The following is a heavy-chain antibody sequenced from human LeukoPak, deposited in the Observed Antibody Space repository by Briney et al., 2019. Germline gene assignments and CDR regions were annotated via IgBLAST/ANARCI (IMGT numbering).Heavy chain of an antibody. CDR1: GFTFSSYA. J-gene: IGHJ6*04. D-gene: IGHD2-15*01. CDR2: ISGSGGST. V-gene: IGHV3-23*01. Sequence: GGSLRLSCAASGFTFSSYAMSWVRQAPGKGLEWVSAISGSGGSTYYADSVKGRFTISRDNSKNTLYLQLNSLRAEDTAVYYCAKSCRGGSCYPSCYYGMDVWGKGTTVTVSS. CDR3: AKSCRGGSCYPSCYYGMDV.